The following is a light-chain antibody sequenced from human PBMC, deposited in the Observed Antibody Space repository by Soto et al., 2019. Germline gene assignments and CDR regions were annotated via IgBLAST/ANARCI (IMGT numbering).Light chain of an antibody. J-gene: IGKJ4*01. V-gene: IGKV1-33*01. CDR3: HHYDNLPPSLIT. Sequence: DIQMTQSPSSLSASVGDRVTITCQASQDISNYLNWYQQKPGKAPKLLIYDAYNLETGVPSMFSGGGSGTDFNFTICSLQPEDIATYYCHHYDNLPPSLITFGGGTKVELK. CDR2: DAY. CDR1: QDISNY.